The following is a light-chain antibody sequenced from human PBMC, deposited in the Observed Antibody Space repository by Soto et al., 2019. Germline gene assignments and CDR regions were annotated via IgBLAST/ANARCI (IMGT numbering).Light chain of an antibody. Sequence: DIQMTQSPSSLSASVGDRVTVTCRARQSIGTYVNWYQQKPGKAPYHLIYPASRLQSGVPSKLSSRGPGTDSAITVNSLEPEDFATYYCQQSYTTPYTVGQGTKLEIK. V-gene: IGKV1-39*01. CDR2: PAS. J-gene: IGKJ2*01. CDR1: QSIGTY. CDR3: QQSYTTPYT.